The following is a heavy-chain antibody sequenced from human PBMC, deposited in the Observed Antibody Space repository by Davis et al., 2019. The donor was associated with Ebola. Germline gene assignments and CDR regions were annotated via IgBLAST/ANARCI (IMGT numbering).Heavy chain of an antibody. Sequence: GESLKISCAASGFTFSSYSMNWVRQAPGKGLEWVSYISSSSSTLYYADSVKGRFTISRDNAKNSLYMQMNRLRAEDTAVYYCARDAAPAGYDSSGSLFGYYFYGMDVWGQGTTVTVSS. CDR1: GFTFSSYS. V-gene: IGHV3-48*01. CDR3: ARDAAPAGYDSSGSLFGYYFYGMDV. J-gene: IGHJ6*02. CDR2: ISSSSSTL. D-gene: IGHD3-22*01.